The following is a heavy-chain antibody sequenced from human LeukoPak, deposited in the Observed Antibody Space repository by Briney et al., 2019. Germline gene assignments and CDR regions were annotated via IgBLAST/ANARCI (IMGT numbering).Heavy chain of an antibody. CDR3: ARQVIYNWFDP. CDR1: GGSISSYY. Sequence: SETLSLTCTVPGGSISSYYWSWIRQPPGKGLEWIGYIYYSGSTNYNPSLKSRVTISVDTSKNQFSLKLSSVTAADTAVYYCARQVIYNWFDPGGQGTLVT. V-gene: IGHV4-59*08. CDR2: IYYSGST. D-gene: IGHD3-3*02. J-gene: IGHJ5*02.